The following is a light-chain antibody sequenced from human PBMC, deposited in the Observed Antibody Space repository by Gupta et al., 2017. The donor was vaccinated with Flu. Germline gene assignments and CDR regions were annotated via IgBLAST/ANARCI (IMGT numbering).Light chain of an antibody. CDR2: AAS. CDR3: QQLNSYPRT. J-gene: IGKJ1*01. CDR1: QGISNY. Sequence: GDRVTITCRASQGISNYLAWYQQKPGKPPNLLIYAASTLQSGVPSRFSGSGSGPVFTLTISSLQPEDFATYYCQQLNSYPRTFGQVTKVEIK. V-gene: IGKV1-9*01.